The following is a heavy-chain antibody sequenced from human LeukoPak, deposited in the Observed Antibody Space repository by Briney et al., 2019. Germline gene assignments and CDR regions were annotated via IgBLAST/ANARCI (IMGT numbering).Heavy chain of an antibody. J-gene: IGHJ5*02. V-gene: IGHV4-39*01. CDR3: ARHAHVDTAMGHNWFDP. CDR1: GGTISMSGYY. D-gene: IGHD5-18*01. CDR2: IYYSGST. Sequence: SETLSLTCTVTGGTISMSGYYWGWIRQPPGKGLEWIGSIYYSGSTYHNPSLKSRVTISVDTSKNQFSLTLSSVTAADTAVYYCARHAHVDTAMGHNWFDPWGQGTLVTVSS.